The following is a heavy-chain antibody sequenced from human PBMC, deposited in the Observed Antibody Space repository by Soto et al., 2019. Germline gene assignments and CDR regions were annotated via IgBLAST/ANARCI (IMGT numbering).Heavy chain of an antibody. Sequence: QVQLQESGPGLVKPSGTLSLTCAVSGASISSSNWWTWVRQPPGKGLEWIGEIYHSGSTNYNPSLMSRVTISLDKSKNYFSLRLSSVTAADTAVYYCATSRGSGRLDNWGQGTLVTVSS. D-gene: IGHD3-10*01. CDR2: IYHSGST. V-gene: IGHV4-4*02. CDR1: GASISSSNW. CDR3: ATSRGSGRLDN. J-gene: IGHJ4*02.